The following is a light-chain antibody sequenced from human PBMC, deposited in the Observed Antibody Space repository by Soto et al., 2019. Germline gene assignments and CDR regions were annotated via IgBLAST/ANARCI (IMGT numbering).Light chain of an antibody. V-gene: IGKV3D-20*02. CDR2: GAS. CDR1: QTVGSSF. J-gene: IGKJ4*01. CDR3: QQRSNWPLT. Sequence: EIVLTQSPGPLSLSPGERATLSCRGSQTVGSSFLAWFQHKPGQAPRLLIYGASTRATGIPARFSGSGSGTDFTLTISSLEPEDVAVYYCQQRSNWPLTLGGGTKVDIK.